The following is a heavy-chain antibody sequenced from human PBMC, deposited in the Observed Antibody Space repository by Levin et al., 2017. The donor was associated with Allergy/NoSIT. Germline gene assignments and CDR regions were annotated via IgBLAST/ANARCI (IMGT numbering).Heavy chain of an antibody. V-gene: IGHV2-5*02. CDR3: AHRPAVAATRETFFDY. Sequence: SGPTLVKPTQTLTLTCTFSGFSLSTSGVGVGWIRQPPGKALEWLALIYWDDDKRYSPSLKSRLTITKDTSKNQVVLTMTNMDPVDTATYYCAHRPAVAATRETFFDYWGQGTLVTVSS. CDR1: GFSLSTSGVG. CDR2: IYWDDDK. J-gene: IGHJ4*02. D-gene: IGHD2-15*01.